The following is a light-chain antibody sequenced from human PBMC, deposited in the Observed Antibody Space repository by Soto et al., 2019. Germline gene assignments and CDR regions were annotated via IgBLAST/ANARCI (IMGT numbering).Light chain of an antibody. V-gene: IGKV3-20*01. CDR2: GAS. J-gene: IGKJ1*01. CDR1: QSVASRT. Sequence: IVLTQSPGTLSLSPGERATLSCGASQSVASRTLAWYQQKSGQAPRLLIYGASSRAIHTPDRFSGSGSGTDFTLTISGLEPEDFAVYYCQHFGNSLWTFGQGTQV. CDR3: QHFGNSLWT.